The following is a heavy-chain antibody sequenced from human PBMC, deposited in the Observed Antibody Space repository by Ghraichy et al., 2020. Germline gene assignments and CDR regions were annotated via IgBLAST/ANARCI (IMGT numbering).Heavy chain of an antibody. Sequence: SGPTLVKPTQTLTLTCTFSGFSLRTSGTNVCWIRQPPGKALEWLGIIYWDDDKRYSPSLKSRLTITKDTSKNQVVLTMTNMDPADTATYYCAHSSGRYSYGSVDSWGQGTLVTVSS. CDR3: AHSSGRYSYGSVDS. CDR2: IYWDDDK. D-gene: IGHD5-18*01. J-gene: IGHJ4*02. V-gene: IGHV2-5*02. CDR1: GFSLRTSGTN.